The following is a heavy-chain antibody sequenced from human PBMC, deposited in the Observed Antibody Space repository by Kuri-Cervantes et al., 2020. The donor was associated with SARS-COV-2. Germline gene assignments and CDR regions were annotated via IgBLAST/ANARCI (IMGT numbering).Heavy chain of an antibody. J-gene: IGHJ6*02. CDR3: ARGEVTMDMDV. Sequence: GGSLRLSCAASGFTFSSYWMHWVRQAPGKGLVWVSRIKSDGSSTTYADSVKGRFTISRDNAKKTLYLQMNGLRVEDTAVYYCARGEVTMDMDVWGQGTTVTVSS. V-gene: IGHV3-74*01. CDR1: GFTFSSYW. D-gene: IGHD3-3*01. CDR2: IKSDGSST.